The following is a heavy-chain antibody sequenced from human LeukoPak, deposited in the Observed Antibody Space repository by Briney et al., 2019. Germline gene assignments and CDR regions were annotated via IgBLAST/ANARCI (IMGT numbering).Heavy chain of an antibody. CDR1: GDSVSSNNAA. V-gene: IGHV6-1*01. Sequence: SQTLSLTCAISGDSVSSNNAAWTWIRQSPSRGLEWLGRTYYRSKWYNDYAVSVKSRITINPDTSKNQFSLQLNSMTPEDTAVYYCVGGNYWFDPWGQGTLVTVSS. CDR3: VGGNYWFDP. J-gene: IGHJ5*02. D-gene: IGHD1-26*01. CDR2: TYYRSKWYN.